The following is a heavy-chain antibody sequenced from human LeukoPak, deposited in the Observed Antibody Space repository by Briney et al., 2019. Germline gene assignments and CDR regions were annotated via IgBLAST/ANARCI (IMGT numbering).Heavy chain of an antibody. CDR3: AFGNDSSGYYSIDY. D-gene: IGHD3-22*01. J-gene: IGHJ4*02. CDR1: GGSISSGGYY. CDR2: IYYSGST. V-gene: IGHV4-31*03. Sequence: SETLSLTCTVSGGSISSGGYYWSWIRQHPGKGLEWIGYIYYSGSTYYNPSLKSRVTISVDTSKNQFSLKLSSVTAADTAVYYCAFGNDSSGYYSIDYWGQGTLVTASS.